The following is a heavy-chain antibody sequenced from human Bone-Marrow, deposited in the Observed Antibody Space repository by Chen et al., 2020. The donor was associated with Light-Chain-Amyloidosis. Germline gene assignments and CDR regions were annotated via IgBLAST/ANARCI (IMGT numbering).Heavy chain of an antibody. CDR1: GDTFSTFY. CDR3: ARDRFAFDS. CDR2: IHPGSGDT. Sequence: QVPVVQSGAEMKKTGGSVETFCQASGDTFSTFYMHWVRQAPGQGLEWMGVIHPGSGDTNYAHKIQGRFTMTRDTSTSTVYMELSSLRSEDTAMYYCARDRFAFDSWGQGTMVTVSS. V-gene: IGHV1-46*01. J-gene: IGHJ3*01.